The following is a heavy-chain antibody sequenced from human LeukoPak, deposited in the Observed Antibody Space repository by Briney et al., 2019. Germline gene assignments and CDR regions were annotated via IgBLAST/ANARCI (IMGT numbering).Heavy chain of an antibody. Sequence: SETLSLTCAVYGGSFSGYYWSWIRQPPGKGLEWIGEINHSGSTNYNPSLKSRVTISVDTSKNQFSLKLSSVTAADTAVYYCARVPPDIAVAGMASTSKPHAFDIWGQGTMVTVSS. CDR3: ARVPPDIAVAGMASTSKPHAFDI. D-gene: IGHD6-19*01. V-gene: IGHV4-34*01. J-gene: IGHJ3*02. CDR1: GGSFSGYY. CDR2: INHSGST.